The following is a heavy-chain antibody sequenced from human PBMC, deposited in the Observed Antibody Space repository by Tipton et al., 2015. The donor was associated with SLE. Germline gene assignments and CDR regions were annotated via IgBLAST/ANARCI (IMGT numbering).Heavy chain of an antibody. J-gene: IGHJ4*02. D-gene: IGHD5-18*01. CDR1: GGSISSYY. CDR2: IYHSGST. Sequence: TLSLTCSVTGGSISSYYRSWIRQPPGKGLEWIGYIYHSGSTNSNPSLKSRVTLSVDTSKNQFSLNLNSVTAADTAVYYCAREGGYSYGLDYWGQGTLVTVSS. V-gene: IGHV4-59*01. CDR3: AREGGYSYGLDY.